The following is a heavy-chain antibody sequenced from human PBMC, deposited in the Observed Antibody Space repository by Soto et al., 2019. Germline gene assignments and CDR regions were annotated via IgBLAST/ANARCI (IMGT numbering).Heavy chain of an antibody. CDR3: ARSAVAAAGTHYYYYGMDV. CDR1: GFTFSSYS. V-gene: IGHV3-30-3*01. J-gene: IGHJ6*02. CDR2: ISYDGSNK. D-gene: IGHD6-13*01. Sequence: GGSLRLSCAASGFTFSSYSMHWVRQAPGKGLEWVAVISYDGSNKYYADSVKGRFTISRDNSKNTLYLQMNSLRAEDTAVYYCARSAVAAAGTHYYYYGMDVWGQGTTVTAP.